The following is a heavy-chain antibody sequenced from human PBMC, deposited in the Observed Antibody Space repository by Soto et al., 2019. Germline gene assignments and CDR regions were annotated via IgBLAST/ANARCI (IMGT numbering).Heavy chain of an antibody. J-gene: IGHJ4*02. CDR2: IYYSGST. V-gene: IGHV4-39*01. CDR3: VSPITVELPHY. CDR1: GGSISSSSYY. D-gene: IGHD1-7*01. Sequence: QLQLQESGPGLVKPSETLSLTCTVSGGSISSSSYYWGWIRQPPGKGLEWIGSIYYSGSTYYNPSLKSRVTISVDTSKNQFSLKLSSVTAADTAVYYCVSPITVELPHYWGQGTLVTVSS.